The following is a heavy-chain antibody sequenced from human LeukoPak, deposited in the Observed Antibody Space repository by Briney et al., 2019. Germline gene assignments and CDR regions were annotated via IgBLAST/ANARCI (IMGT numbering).Heavy chain of an antibody. CDR1: GFTFSSYG. CDR3: AKLTPLRAAGPFFDY. CDR2: IRYDGSNK. D-gene: IGHD6-13*01. V-gene: IGHV3-30*02. Sequence: GGSLRLSCAASGFTFSSYGMHWVRQAPGKGLEWVAFIRYDGSNKYYADSVKGRFTISRDNSKNTLYLQMNSLRAEDTAVYYCAKLTPLRAAGPFFDYWGQGTLVTVSS. J-gene: IGHJ4*02.